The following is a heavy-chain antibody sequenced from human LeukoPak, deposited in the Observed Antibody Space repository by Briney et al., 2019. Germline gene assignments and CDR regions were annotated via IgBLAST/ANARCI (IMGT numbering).Heavy chain of an antibody. D-gene: IGHD4-17*01. CDR1: GFTFSSYG. J-gene: IGHJ6*02. CDR3: AKDRGYGDAEGYGMDV. CDR2: ISYDGSNK. Sequence: GGSLTLSCAASGFTFSSYGMHWVRQAPGKGLEWVAVISYDGSNKYYADSVKGRFTISRDNSKNTLYLQMNSLRAEDTAVYYCAKDRGYGDAEGYGMDVWGQGTTVTVSS. V-gene: IGHV3-30*18.